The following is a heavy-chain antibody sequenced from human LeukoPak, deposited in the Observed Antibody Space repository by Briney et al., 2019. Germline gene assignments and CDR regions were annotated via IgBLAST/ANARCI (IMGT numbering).Heavy chain of an antibody. D-gene: IGHD6-19*01. J-gene: IGHJ6*03. Sequence: SVKVSCKASGGTFSSYAISWVRQAPGQGLEWMGGIIPIFGTANYAQKFQGRVTITRNTSISTAYMELSSLRSEDTAVYYCARGAGGGSGWYSSYYYYMDVWGKGTTVTVSS. CDR2: IIPIFGTA. CDR3: ARGAGGGSGWYSSYYYYMDV. V-gene: IGHV1-69*05. CDR1: GGTFSSYA.